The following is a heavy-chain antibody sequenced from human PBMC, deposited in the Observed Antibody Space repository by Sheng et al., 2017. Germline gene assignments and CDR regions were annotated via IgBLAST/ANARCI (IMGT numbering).Heavy chain of an antibody. V-gene: IGHV3-7*01. J-gene: IGHJ3*01. Sequence: EVHLVESGGGLVQPGGSLRLSCATSGFTFNSYWMNWVRQAPGKGLEWVANINQDGILTYYVDSVKGRFTISRDNAKNSLYLQMNSLRGEDTAVYYCARDPVGDPAFDLWGQ. CDR3: ARDPVGDPAFDL. CDR1: GFTFNSYW. D-gene: IGHD2-21*02. CDR2: INQDGILT.